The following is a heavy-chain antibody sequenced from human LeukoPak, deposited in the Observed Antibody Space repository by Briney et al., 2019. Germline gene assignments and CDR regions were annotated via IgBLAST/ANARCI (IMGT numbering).Heavy chain of an antibody. CDR2: INPNSGGT. D-gene: IGHD3-16*01. Sequence: GASVKVSCKASGYTFTGYYMHWVRQAPGQGLEWMGWINPNSGGTNYAQKFQGRVTMTRDTSISTAYMELSRLRSDDTAVYYCARDGGWGFPTNWFDPWGQGTLVTVSS. J-gene: IGHJ5*02. V-gene: IGHV1-2*02. CDR3: ARDGGWGFPTNWFDP. CDR1: GYTFTGYY.